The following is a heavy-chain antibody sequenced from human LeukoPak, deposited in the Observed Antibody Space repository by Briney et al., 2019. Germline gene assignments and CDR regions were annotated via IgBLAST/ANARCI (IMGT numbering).Heavy chain of an antibody. J-gene: IGHJ4*02. Sequence: PSETLSLTCTVSGGSISSSGYYWSWIRQPPGKGLEWIGYIYYSGSTNYNPSLKSRVTISVDTSKNQFSLKLSSVTAADTAVYYCARLRDDYVWGSYPGYYFDYWGQGTLVTVSS. CDR2: IYYSGST. V-gene: IGHV4-61*05. CDR3: ARLRDDYVWGSYPGYYFDY. D-gene: IGHD3-16*02. CDR1: GGSISSSGYY.